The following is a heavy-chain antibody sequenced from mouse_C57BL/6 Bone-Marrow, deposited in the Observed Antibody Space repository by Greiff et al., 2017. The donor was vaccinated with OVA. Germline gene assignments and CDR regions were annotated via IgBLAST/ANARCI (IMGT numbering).Heavy chain of an antibody. V-gene: IGHV1-81*01. CDR3: GSITTVVATPHFDY. J-gene: IGHJ2*01. Sequence: QVQLQQSGAELARPGASVKLSCKASGYTFTSYGISWVKQRTGQGLEWIGEIYPRSGNTYYNEKFKGQATLTADKSSSTAYMELRSLTSEDSAVYFCGSITTVVATPHFDYWGQGTTLTVSS. D-gene: IGHD1-1*01. CDR1: GYTFTSYG. CDR2: IYPRSGNT.